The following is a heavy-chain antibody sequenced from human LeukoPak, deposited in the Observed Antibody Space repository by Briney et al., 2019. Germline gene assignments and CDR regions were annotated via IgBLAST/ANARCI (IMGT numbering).Heavy chain of an antibody. CDR1: GGSISSYY. CDR2: IYTSGST. D-gene: IGHD6-19*01. V-gene: IGHV4-4*07. Sequence: SSETLSLTCTVSGGSISSYYWSWLRQPAGKGLEWIGRIYTSGSTNYNPSLKSRVTLSVDTSKNQFSLKLSSVTAADTAVYYCARDADHSSGRGFIDYWGQGTLVTVSS. CDR3: ARDADHSSGRGFIDY. J-gene: IGHJ4*02.